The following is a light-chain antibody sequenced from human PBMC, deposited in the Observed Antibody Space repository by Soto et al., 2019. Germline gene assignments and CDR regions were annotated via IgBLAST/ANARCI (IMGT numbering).Light chain of an antibody. J-gene: IGKJ4*01. CDR1: QSVSNSY. Sequence: EIVLTQSPGTLSLSPGERATLSCRASQSVSNSYLAWYQQKPGQAPWLLIYGASSRATGIPDRFSGSGSGTDFRITISRLEPEDFAVYYCQQYGSSPRTFGGGTKVEIK. V-gene: IGKV3-20*01. CDR3: QQYGSSPRT. CDR2: GAS.